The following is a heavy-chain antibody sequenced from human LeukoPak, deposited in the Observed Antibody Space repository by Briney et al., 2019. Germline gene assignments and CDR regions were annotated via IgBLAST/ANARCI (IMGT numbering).Heavy chain of an antibody. CDR1: GESFSGYY. CDR2: IYYSGST. CDR3: ARVGYYYDSSGFRDY. Sequence: SETLSLTCAVYGESFSGYYWSWIRQPPGKGLEWIGYIYYSGSTNYNPSLKSRVTISVDTSKNQFSLKLSSVTAADTAVYYCARVGYYYDSSGFRDYWGQGTLVTVSS. V-gene: IGHV4-59*12. J-gene: IGHJ4*02. D-gene: IGHD3-22*01.